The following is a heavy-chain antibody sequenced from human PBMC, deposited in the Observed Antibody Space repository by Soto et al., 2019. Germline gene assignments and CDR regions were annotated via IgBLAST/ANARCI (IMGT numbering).Heavy chain of an antibody. V-gene: IGHV1-69*01. CDR2: TIPDFGIA. CDR3: ARAREGSESRNYYGLDV. Sequence: VQLVQSGAEVKKPGSSVKVSCKSSGGSFGNYAITWVRQGPGQGLEWMGGTIPDFGIANYAQKFQGRVTISEDESTRTAYMEVNSLNSEDTAVYYCARAREGSESRNYYGLDVWGQGTTVTVSS. D-gene: IGHD3-10*01. CDR1: GGSFGNYA. J-gene: IGHJ6*02.